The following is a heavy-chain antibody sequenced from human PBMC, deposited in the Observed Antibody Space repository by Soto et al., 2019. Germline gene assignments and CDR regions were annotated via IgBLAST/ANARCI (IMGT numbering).Heavy chain of an antibody. CDR2: ISVSGGST. CDR1: GFTFSSYA. Sequence: GGSLRLSCAASGFTFSSYAMSWFRQAPGKGLEWVSSISVSGGSTYYADSVKGRFTISRDNSKSTLFLHMNSLRAEATAVYYCAKAAGSDYYRADYWGQGTPVTVSS. CDR3: AKAAGSDYYRADY. J-gene: IGHJ4*02. V-gene: IGHV3-23*01. D-gene: IGHD3-22*01.